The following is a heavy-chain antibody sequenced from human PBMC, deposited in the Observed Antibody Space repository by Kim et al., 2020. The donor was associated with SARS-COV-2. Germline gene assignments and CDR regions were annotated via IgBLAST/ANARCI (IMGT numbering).Heavy chain of an antibody. V-gene: IGHV3-21*03. CDR2: ISSSSSYI. J-gene: IGHJ6*02. D-gene: IGHD5-18*01. CDR1: GFTFSSYS. CDR3: ARDNDVDTAMVLSYGMDV. Sequence: GGSLRLSCAASGFTFSSYSMNWVRQAPGKGLELVSSISSSSSYIYYTDSVKGRFTISRDNAKNSLYLQMNSLRVEDTAVYYCARDNDVDTAMVLSYGMDVWGQGTTVTVSS.